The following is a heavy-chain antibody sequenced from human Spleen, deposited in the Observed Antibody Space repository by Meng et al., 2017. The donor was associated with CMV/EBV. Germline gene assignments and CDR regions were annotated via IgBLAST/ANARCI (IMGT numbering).Heavy chain of an antibody. CDR2: INPNSGGT. CDR1: GYTFTGYY. CDR3: ARMGGYCSGGSCYVHY. V-gene: IGHV1-2*02. Sequence: ASVKVSCKASGYTFTGYYMHWVRQAPGQGLEWMGWINPNSGGTSYAQKFQGRVTMTRDTSISTVYMELSRLRSDDTAVYYCARMGGYCSGGSCYVHYWGRGALVTVSS. J-gene: IGHJ4*02. D-gene: IGHD2-15*01.